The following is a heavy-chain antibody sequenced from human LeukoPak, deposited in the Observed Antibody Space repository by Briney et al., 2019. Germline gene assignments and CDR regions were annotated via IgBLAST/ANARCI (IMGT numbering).Heavy chain of an antibody. CDR1: GFTFSSYA. V-gene: IGHV3-23*01. Sequence: GGSLRLSCAASGFTFSSYAVSWVRQAPGGGLEWVSSISGSGGSTYSADSVKGRFTISRDNSKNTLYLQMNSLRAEDTALYYCAKDRSCTNDICHGDFDYWGQGTLVTVSS. J-gene: IGHJ4*02. D-gene: IGHD2-8*01. CDR2: ISGSGGST. CDR3: AKDRSCTNDICHGDFDY.